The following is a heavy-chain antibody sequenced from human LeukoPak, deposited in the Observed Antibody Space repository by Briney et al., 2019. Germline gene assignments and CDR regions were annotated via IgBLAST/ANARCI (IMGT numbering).Heavy chain of an antibody. CDR1: GGSISSSSYY. CDR3: ASLGGAYYYGSGSYYNY. Sequence: SETLSLTCTVSGGSISSSSYYWGWIRQPPGKGLEWIGSIYYSGSTYYNPSLKSRVTISVDTSKNQFSLKLSSVTAADTAVYYCASLGGAYYYGSGSYYNYWGQGTLVTVSS. CDR2: IYYSGST. D-gene: IGHD3-10*01. J-gene: IGHJ4*02. V-gene: IGHV4-39*01.